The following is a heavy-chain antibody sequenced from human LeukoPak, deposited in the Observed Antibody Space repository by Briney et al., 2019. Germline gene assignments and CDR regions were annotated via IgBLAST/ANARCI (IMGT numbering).Heavy chain of an antibody. D-gene: IGHD3/OR15-3a*01. Sequence: SETLSLTCTVSGGSISSYYWSWIRQPPGKGLEWIGYIYYSGSTNYNPSLKSRVTISVDTSKSQFSLKLSSVTAADTAVYYCARGIWTYPEEYYSDYWGQGTLVTVSS. J-gene: IGHJ4*02. V-gene: IGHV4-59*12. CDR3: ARGIWTYPEEYYSDY. CDR1: GGSISSYY. CDR2: IYYSGST.